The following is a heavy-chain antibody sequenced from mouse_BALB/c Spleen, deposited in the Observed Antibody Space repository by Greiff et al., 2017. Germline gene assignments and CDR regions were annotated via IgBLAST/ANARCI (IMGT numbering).Heavy chain of an antibody. CDR3: ARENYGNYYAMDY. Sequence: EVKLVESGGGLVKPGGSLKLSCAASGFTFSSYAMSWVRQSPEKRLEWVAEISSGGSYTYYPDTVTGRFTLSRDNAKNTLYLEMSSLRSEDTAMYYFARENYGNYYAMDYWGQGTSVTVSS. CDR1: GFTFSSYA. D-gene: IGHD2-1*01. J-gene: IGHJ4*01. V-gene: IGHV5-9-4*01. CDR2: ISSGGSYT.